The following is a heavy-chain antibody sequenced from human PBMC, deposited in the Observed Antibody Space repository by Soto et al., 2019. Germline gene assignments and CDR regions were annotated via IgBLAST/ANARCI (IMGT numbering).Heavy chain of an antibody. CDR1: GFTFSSYA. V-gene: IGHV3-30-3*01. CDR2: ISYDGSNK. D-gene: IGHD5-12*01. CDR3: ARPRSGYVLPFDY. Sequence: GGSLRLSCAASGFTFSSYAMHWVRQAPGKGLEWVAVISYDGSNKYYADSVKGRFTISRDNSKNTLYLQMNSLRAEDTAVYYCARPRSGYVLPFDYWGQGTLVTVSS. J-gene: IGHJ4*02.